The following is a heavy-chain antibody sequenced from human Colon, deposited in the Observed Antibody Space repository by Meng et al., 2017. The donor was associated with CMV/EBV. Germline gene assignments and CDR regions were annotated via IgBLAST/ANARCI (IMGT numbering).Heavy chain of an antibody. CDR3: ATGSSQAWELLHY. D-gene: IGHD1-26*01. CDR1: GGSFSNYF. V-gene: IGHV4-34*02. Sequence: QVQLQQWAAGLLKPSEPLSLTCTVYGGSFSNYFWTWIRQPPGKGLEWIGEIYHSQLNYNPSLKSRVTISRDTSKNQFSLKLSSVTAADTAVYYCATGSSQAWELLHYWGQGTLVTVSS. CDR2: IYHSQL. J-gene: IGHJ4*02.